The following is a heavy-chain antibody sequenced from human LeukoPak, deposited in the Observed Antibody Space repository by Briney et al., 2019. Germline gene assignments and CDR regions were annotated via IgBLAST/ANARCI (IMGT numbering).Heavy chain of an antibody. CDR2: IIPIFGTA. V-gene: IGHV1-69*13. CDR3: AICNRDGYRPFDY. J-gene: IGHJ4*02. D-gene: IGHD5-24*01. Sequence: AASVKVSCKASGGTFSSYAISWVRQAPGQGLEWMGGIIPIFGTANYAQKFQGRVTITADESTSTAYMELSSLRSEDTAVYYCAICNRDGYRPFDYWGQGTLVTVSS. CDR1: GGTFSSYA.